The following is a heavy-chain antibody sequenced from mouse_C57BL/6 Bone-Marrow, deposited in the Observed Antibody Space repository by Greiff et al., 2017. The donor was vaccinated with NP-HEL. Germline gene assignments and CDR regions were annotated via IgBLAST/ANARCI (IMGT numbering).Heavy chain of an antibody. Sequence: EVQLVESGGGLVKPGGSLKLSCAASGFTFSSYAMSWVRQTPEKRLEWVATISDGGSYTYYPDNVKGRFTISRDNAKNNLYLQMSHLKSEDTAMYYCARDDGYSLYWYFDVWGTGTTVTVSS. CDR1: GFTFSSYA. J-gene: IGHJ1*03. V-gene: IGHV5-4*01. D-gene: IGHD2-3*01. CDR3: ARDDGYSLYWYFDV. CDR2: ISDGGSYT.